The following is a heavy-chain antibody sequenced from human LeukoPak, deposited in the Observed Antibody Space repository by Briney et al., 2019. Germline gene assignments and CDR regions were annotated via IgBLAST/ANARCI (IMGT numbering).Heavy chain of an antibody. J-gene: IGHJ5*02. CDR2: ISSSGSTI. CDR1: GFTFSDYY. D-gene: IGHD5-12*01. Sequence: GGSLRLSCAASGFTFSDYYMSWIRQAPGKGLEWVSYISSSGSTIYYADSVKGRFTISRDNAKNSLYLQMNSLRAEDTAVYYCARDSSGGYDYAWFDPWGQGTLVTVSS. CDR3: ARDSSGGYDYAWFDP. V-gene: IGHV3-11*01.